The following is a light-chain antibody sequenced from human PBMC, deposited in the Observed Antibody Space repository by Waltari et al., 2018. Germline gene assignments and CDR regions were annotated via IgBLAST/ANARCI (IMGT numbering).Light chain of an antibody. V-gene: IGKV3-11*01. CDR2: DAS. Sequence: EIVLTQSPATLSLSHGERATLSCRASQTFITYLAWYQQKPGQAPRLLISDASNRVPGIPARFSGSGSGTDFTLTISSLEPEDFAVYYCQQRYYWPPWTFGQGTKVELK. CDR3: QQRYYWPPWT. CDR1: QTFITY. J-gene: IGKJ1*01.